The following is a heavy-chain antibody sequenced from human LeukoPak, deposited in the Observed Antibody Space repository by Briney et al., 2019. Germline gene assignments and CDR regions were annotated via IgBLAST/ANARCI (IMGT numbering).Heavy chain of an antibody. CDR2: ISAYNGNT. Sequence: ASVKVSCKASGYTFTSYGISWVRQAPGQGLEWMGWISAYNGNTNYAQKLQGRVTMTTDTSTSTAYVELRSLRSDDTAVYYCARDTYYYDSSGYFDYWGQGTLVTVSS. CDR1: GYTFTSYG. D-gene: IGHD3-22*01. V-gene: IGHV1-18*01. J-gene: IGHJ4*02. CDR3: ARDTYYYDSSGYFDY.